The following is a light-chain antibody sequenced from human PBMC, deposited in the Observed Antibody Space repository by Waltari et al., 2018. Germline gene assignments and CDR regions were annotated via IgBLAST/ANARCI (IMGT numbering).Light chain of an antibody. Sequence: EIVMTQSPATLSVSPGERATFSCRASQSVSSNLAWYQQKPVQAPRRLIYGASTRATGIPARFSGGGSGTEFTLTISSLQSEDFALYYCQQYNNWPPWTFGQGTKVEIK. CDR2: GAS. CDR3: QQYNNWPPWT. J-gene: IGKJ1*01. CDR1: QSVSSN. V-gene: IGKV3-15*01.